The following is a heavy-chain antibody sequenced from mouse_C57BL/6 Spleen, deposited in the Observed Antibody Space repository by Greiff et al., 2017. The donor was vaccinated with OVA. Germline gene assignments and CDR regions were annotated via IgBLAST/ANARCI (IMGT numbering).Heavy chain of an antibody. D-gene: IGHD1-1*01. Sequence: EVMLVESGGGLVKPGGSLKLSCAASGFTFSSYAMSWVRQTPEKRLEWVATISDGGSYTYYPDNVKGRFTISRDNAKNNLYLQMSHLKSEDTAMYYCARGTTVDGYFDYWGQGTTLTVSS. J-gene: IGHJ2*01. V-gene: IGHV5-4*03. CDR2: ISDGGSYT. CDR1: GFTFSSYA. CDR3: ARGTTVDGYFDY.